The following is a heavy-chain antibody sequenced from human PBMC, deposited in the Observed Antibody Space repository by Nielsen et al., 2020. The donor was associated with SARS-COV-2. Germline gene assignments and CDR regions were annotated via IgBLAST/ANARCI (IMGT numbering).Heavy chain of an antibody. V-gene: IGHV3-30-3*01. CDR1: GFTFSTYA. CDR2: ISYDGNNK. CDR3: AKDRSSGYDLKSGGIDY. D-gene: IGHD5-12*01. Sequence: GGSLRLSCAASGFTFSTYAMHWVRQAPGKGLEWVAVISYDGNNKYYADSVKGRFTISRDNSKNTLYLQVSSLRAEDTAVYYCAKDRSSGYDLKSGGIDYWGQGTLVTVSS. J-gene: IGHJ4*02.